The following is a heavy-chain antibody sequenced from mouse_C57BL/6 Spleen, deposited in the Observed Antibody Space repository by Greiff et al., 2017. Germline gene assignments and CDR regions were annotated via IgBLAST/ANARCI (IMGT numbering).Heavy chain of an antibody. CDR2: IYPRSGNT. J-gene: IGHJ1*03. CDR1: GYTFTSYG. D-gene: IGHD1-1*01. Sequence: LQESGAELARPGASVKLSCKASGYTFTSYGISWVKQRTGQGLEWIGEIYPRSGNTYYNEKFKGKATLTADKSSSTAYMELRSLTSEDSAVYFCARKGGYGSSYGYFDVWGTGTTVTVSS. CDR3: ARKGGYGSSYGYFDV. V-gene: IGHV1-81*01.